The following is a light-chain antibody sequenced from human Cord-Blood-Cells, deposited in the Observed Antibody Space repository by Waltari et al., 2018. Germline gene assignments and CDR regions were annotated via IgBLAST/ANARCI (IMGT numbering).Light chain of an antibody. J-gene: IGLJ2*01. V-gene: IGLV6-57*02. CDR2: EDT. CDR3: QSYDSSNVV. Sequence: NFMLTQPHSVSQSPGKTVTISCTGSSGSIASNSVQWYQQRPGSAPTTVIYEDTPSPSGVPDRFSGSIDSSSNSASLTISGLKTEDEADYYCQSYDSSNVVFGGGTKLTVL. CDR1: SGSIASNS.